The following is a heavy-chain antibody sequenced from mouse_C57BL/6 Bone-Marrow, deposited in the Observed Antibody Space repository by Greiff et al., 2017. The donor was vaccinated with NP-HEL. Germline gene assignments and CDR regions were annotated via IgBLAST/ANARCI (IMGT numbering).Heavy chain of an antibody. V-gene: IGHV5-4*03. J-gene: IGHJ4*01. CDR2: ISAGGSYT. CDR3: ERRGLYSPGIMDY. CDR1: GFTFSSYA. Sequence: EVKVVESGGGLVKPGGSLKLSCAASGFTFSSYAMSWVRQTPEKRLEWVATISAGGSYTYYPDNVKGRFTISRDNAKNNLYLQMSHLKSEDTAMYYCERRGLYSPGIMDYWGQGTSVTVSS. D-gene: IGHD2-12*01.